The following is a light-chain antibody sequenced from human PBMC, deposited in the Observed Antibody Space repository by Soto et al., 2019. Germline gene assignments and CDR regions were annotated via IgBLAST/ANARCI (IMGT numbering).Light chain of an antibody. CDR3: QQLNSFPLT. Sequence: DIQMTQSPSSLSASVGDRVTITCRASQSISSYLNWYQQKPGKAPKLLIYAASSLQSGVPSRFSGSGSGTDFTLTISRLQPEDFATYYCQQLNSFPLTLGGGTKVDIK. CDR2: AAS. V-gene: IGKV1-39*01. J-gene: IGKJ4*01. CDR1: QSISSY.